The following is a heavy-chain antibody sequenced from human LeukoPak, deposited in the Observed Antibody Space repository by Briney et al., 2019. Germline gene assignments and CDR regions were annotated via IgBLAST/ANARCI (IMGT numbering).Heavy chain of an antibody. CDR3: GIEIIRTVGDFDF. CDR1: GGSIRNYS. V-gene: IGHV4-59*01. D-gene: IGHD3-10*01. Sequence: PSETLSPTCTVSGGSIRNYSWCWLRQPPGKGPERIGYVFYSGNTNYTPSLNSRATISVDTSQNRCSLKLSSVTAADTAVYYCGIEIIRTVGDFDFWGQGTLVTVSS. CDR2: VFYSGNT. J-gene: IGHJ4*02.